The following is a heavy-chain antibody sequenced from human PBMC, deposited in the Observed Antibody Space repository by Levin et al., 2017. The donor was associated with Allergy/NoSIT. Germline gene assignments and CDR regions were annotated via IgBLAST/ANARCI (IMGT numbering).Heavy chain of an antibody. CDR3: ARDNYWWPGSSGWTQYFDY. D-gene: IGHD6-19*01. CDR1: GGSISSSNW. Sequence: GSLRLSCAVSGGSISSSNWWSWVRQPPGKGLEWIGEIYHSGSTNYNPSLKSRVTISVDKSKNQFSLKLSSVTAADTAVYYCARDNYWWPGSSGWTQYFDYWGQGTLVTVSS. V-gene: IGHV4-4*02. J-gene: IGHJ4*02. CDR2: IYHSGST.